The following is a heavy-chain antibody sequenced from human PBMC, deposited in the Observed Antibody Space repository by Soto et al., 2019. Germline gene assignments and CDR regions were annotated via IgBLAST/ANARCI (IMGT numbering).Heavy chain of an antibody. D-gene: IGHD3-9*01. Sequence: ASVKVSCKASGYTFTGYYMHWVRQAPGQGLEWMGWINPNSGGTNYAQKFRGWVTMTRDTSISTAYMELSRLRSDDTAVYYCARANYDILTGYSVPSYYYYYGMDVWGQGTTVTVSS. J-gene: IGHJ6*02. CDR2: INPNSGGT. V-gene: IGHV1-2*04. CDR1: GYTFTGYY. CDR3: ARANYDILTGYSVPSYYYYYGMDV.